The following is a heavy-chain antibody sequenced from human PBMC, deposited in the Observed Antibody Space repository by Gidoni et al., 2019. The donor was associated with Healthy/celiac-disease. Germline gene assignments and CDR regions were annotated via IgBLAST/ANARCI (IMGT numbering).Heavy chain of an antibody. V-gene: IGHV4-59*01. J-gene: IGHJ5*02. CDR2: IYYSGGT. CDR3: ARGSDSSSPTFFDP. Sequence: QVQLQESGPGLVKPSETLSLTCTVSGGSISSYYWSWIRQPPGKGLEWIGYIYYSGGTNYNPSLKSRVTISVDTSKNQFSLKLSSVTAADTAVYYCARGSDSSSPTFFDPWGQGTLVTVSS. CDR1: GGSISSYY. D-gene: IGHD6-6*01.